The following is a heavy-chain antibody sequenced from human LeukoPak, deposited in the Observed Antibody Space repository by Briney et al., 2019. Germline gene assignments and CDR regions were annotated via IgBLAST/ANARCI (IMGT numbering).Heavy chain of an antibody. J-gene: IGHJ4*02. Sequence: PGGSLRLSCAASGFTFSSYSMNWVHQAPGKGLEWVSYISSSRSIIHYADSVKGRFTISRDNAKNSLYLQMNSLRDEDTAVYYCARDLGGGGRDFDYWGQGTLVTVSS. V-gene: IGHV3-48*02. CDR3: ARDLGGGGRDFDY. CDR1: GFTFSSYS. CDR2: ISSSRSII. D-gene: IGHD2-15*01.